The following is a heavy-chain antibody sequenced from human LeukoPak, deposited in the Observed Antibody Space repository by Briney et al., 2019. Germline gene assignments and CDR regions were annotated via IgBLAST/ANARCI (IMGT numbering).Heavy chain of an antibody. CDR2: ISSNGGST. V-gene: IGHV3-64D*09. CDR3: VTLGLASPSDY. D-gene: IGHD3/OR15-3a*01. J-gene: IGHJ4*02. Sequence: GGSLRLSCSASGFTFSTYATHWVRQAPGKGLEYVSAISSNGGSTYYADSVRGRFTISRDNSKKTLYLQMSSLRTEDTAVYYCVTLGLASPSDYWGEGTLVTVSS. CDR1: GFTFSTYA.